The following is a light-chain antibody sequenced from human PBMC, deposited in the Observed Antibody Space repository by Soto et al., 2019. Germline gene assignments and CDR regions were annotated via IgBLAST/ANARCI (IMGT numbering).Light chain of an antibody. V-gene: IGLV1-44*01. CDR1: NSNIGKNS. CDR3: AAWDDSLNGLV. J-gene: IGLJ7*01. Sequence: QSVLSQEPSVSGTPGQRVAMACSGGNSNIGKNSVNWYRQVPGTAPQLLIYSDTLRSFGIPDRFSASKSDPSASLAIGGLQSDDEALYFCAAWDDSLNGLVFGGGTQLTVL. CDR2: SDT.